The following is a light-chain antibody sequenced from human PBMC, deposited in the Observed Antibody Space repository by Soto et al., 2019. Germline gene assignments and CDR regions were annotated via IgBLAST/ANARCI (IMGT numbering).Light chain of an antibody. CDR1: RSNIGSNT. Sequence: QSVLTQPPSASGTPGQRVTISCSGSRSNIGSNTVNWYQHFPGTAPSLLIYGQNQRPSGVPDRFSGSKSGTSASLAISGLQSEDEADYYCAAWDDSLSGVVFGGGTKVTVL. V-gene: IGLV1-44*01. CDR3: AAWDDSLSGVV. CDR2: GQN. J-gene: IGLJ3*02.